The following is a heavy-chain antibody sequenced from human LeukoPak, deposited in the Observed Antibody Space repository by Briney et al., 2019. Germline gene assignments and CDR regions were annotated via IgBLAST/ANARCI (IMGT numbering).Heavy chain of an antibody. D-gene: IGHD3-3*01. V-gene: IGHV1-2*02. CDR2: INPTNGAT. CDR3: ATPGDEWSVDT. CDR1: GYTFIGYN. J-gene: IGHJ5*02. Sequence: ASVKVSCKGSGYTFIGYNIHWVRQAPGQGLEWMGWINPTNGATMNVVKFQGRVTMTRDTSITTAYMELSRLTSDDTAVYYCATPGDEWSVDTWGQGTLVTVSS.